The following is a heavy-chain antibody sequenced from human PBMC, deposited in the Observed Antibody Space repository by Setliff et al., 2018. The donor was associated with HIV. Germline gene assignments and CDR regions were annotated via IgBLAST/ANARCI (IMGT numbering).Heavy chain of an antibody. CDR2: IYTSGNT. D-gene: IGHD6-25*01. CDR1: GGSISSYY. V-gene: IGHV4-4*07. J-gene: IGHJ4*02. Sequence: SETLSLTCTVSGGSISSYYWSWIRQPAGKGLEWIGRIYTSGNTNYNPSLKSRVTISVDTSKNQFSLKLTSVTAADTAVYYCARYSPRGYTLTGPYWGQGTLVTVSS. CDR3: ARYSPRGYTLTGPY.